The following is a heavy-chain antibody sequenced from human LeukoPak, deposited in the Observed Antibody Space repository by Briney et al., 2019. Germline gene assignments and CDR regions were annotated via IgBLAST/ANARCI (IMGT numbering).Heavy chain of an antibody. CDR2: ISSDSSRYI. CDR1: GFTFSTYS. CDR3: AKDRNRYSYGSRFHYYYYYMDV. Sequence: GGSLRLSCAASGFTFSTYSMNWVRQAPGKGLEWVSTISSDSSRYIYYAASVKGRFTISRDHAKNSLYLQMNSLRADDTAVYYCAKDRNRYSYGSRFHYYYYYMDVWGKGTTVTISS. D-gene: IGHD5-18*01. V-gene: IGHV3-21*01. J-gene: IGHJ6*03.